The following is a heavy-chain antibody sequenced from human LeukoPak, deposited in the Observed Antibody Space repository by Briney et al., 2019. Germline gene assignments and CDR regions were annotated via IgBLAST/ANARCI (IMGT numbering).Heavy chain of an antibody. J-gene: IGHJ3*02. D-gene: IGHD1-26*01. CDR3: IVGATPGAFDI. V-gene: IGHV3-74*01. CDR1: GFTFSNYW. CDR2: ITGDGSST. Sequence: GGSLRLSCAASGFTFSNYWMHWVRQAPGKGLVWVSRITGDGSSTSYADSVNGRFTISRDNAKNTLYLQMKSLRAEDTAVNFCIVGATPGAFDIWGQGTMVTVFS.